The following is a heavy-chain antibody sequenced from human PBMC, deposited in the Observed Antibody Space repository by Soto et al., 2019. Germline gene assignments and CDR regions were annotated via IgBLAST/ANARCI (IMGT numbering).Heavy chain of an antibody. D-gene: IGHD2-15*01. CDR3: AREILKCSGGSCYSSYYYGMDV. CDR2: IWYDGSNK. J-gene: IGHJ6*02. CDR1: GFTFSSYG. Sequence: PGGSLRLSCAASGFTFSSYGMHWVRQAPGKGLEWVAVIWYDGSNKYYADSVKGRFTISRDNSKNTLYLQMNSLRAEDTAVYYCAREILKCSGGSCYSSYYYGMDVWGQGTTVTVSS. V-gene: IGHV3-33*01.